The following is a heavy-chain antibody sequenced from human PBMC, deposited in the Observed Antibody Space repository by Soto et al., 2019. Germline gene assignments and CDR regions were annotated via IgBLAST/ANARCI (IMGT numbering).Heavy chain of an antibody. CDR3: ARKILWSTSRPNYWYFDV. CDR2: ISGGGDAA. CDR1: GFTFINYA. D-gene: IGHD2-21*01. V-gene: IGHV3-23*01. J-gene: IGHJ2*01. Sequence: EVQLLESGGGLVQPGGSLRLSCAGSGFTFINYAMNWVRQVPGKGLEWVSSISGGGDAAFFPDSVRGRFTISRDNSKNTMPLQKNSQEVDDTAVYYCARKILWSTSRPNYWYFDVWGRGTLVTVSS.